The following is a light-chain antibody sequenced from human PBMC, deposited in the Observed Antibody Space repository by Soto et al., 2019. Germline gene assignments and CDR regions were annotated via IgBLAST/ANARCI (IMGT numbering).Light chain of an antibody. Sequence: QLVLTQSPSASASLGASVKLTCTLSSGHSSYAIAWHQQQPEKGPRYLMTLNSDGSHSKGDGLPDRFSGSISGAERYLTISSLPSEDEADYYCQTWGTGDWVFGGGTKVTVL. J-gene: IGLJ3*02. CDR1: SGHSSYA. CDR3: QTWGTGDWV. V-gene: IGLV4-69*01. CDR2: LNSDGSH.